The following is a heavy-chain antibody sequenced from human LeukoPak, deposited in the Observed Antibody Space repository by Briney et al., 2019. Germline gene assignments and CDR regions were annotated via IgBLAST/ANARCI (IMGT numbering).Heavy chain of an antibody. CDR1: GFHFSNAW. V-gene: IGHV3-15*01. D-gene: IGHD6-19*01. Sequence: GGSLRLSCAASGFHFSNAWVSWVRQAPGRGLEWVGRIKRKTDGGTTDYAAPVKGRFTISRDDSENTLFLQMNSLKTEDTAVYFCTTERYSSAWYGGFDYWGQGTLVTVSS. CDR3: TTERYSSAWYGGFDY. CDR2: IKRKTDGGTT. J-gene: IGHJ4*02.